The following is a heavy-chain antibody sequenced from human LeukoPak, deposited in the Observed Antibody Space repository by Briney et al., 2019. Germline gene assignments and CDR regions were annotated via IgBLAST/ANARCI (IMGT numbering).Heavy chain of an antibody. J-gene: IGHJ4*02. CDR1: GFTFSTYW. CDR3: TRDFGRSSYYFDF. D-gene: IGHD3-3*01. V-gene: IGHV3-7*01. Sequence: GGSLRLSCAASGFTFSTYWMSWVRQAPGKGLEWVANIKQDGSEKYYVDSVRGRLTISRDNAENSLFLQMNRLRVEDTAVYYCTRDFGRSSYYFDFWGQGTLVTVSS. CDR2: IKQDGSEK.